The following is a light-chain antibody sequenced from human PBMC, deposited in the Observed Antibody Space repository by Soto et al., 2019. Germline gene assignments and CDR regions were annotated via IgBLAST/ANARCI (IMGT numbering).Light chain of an antibody. CDR1: QGISAW. Sequence: IQMTQSPSFVSASVGDRVTITCRASQGISAWLAWYQQQPGKAPKLLIYDTSILESGVPTRFSGSGSGILFTLTIRSLQPEDFGAYYCQQSYRFPFTVGQGTKLEIK. CDR2: DTS. V-gene: IGKV1-12*01. CDR3: QQSYRFPFT. J-gene: IGKJ2*01.